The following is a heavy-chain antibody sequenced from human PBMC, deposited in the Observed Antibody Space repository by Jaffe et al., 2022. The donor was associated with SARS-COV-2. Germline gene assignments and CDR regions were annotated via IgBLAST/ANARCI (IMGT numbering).Heavy chain of an antibody. V-gene: IGHV5-10-1*03. CDR3: ATYQSITNSWTYWYFDL. CDR1: GYNFTSYW. D-gene: IGHD1-20*01. Sequence: EVQLVQSGAEVKKPGESLRISCVGSGYNFTSYWITWLRQMPGKGLEWMGRIDPSDSYTNYSPSFQGHVTFSADKSISTAYLQWSSLKASDTATYYCATYQSITNSWTYWYFDLWGRGTLVTVSS. J-gene: IGHJ2*01. CDR2: IDPSDSYT.